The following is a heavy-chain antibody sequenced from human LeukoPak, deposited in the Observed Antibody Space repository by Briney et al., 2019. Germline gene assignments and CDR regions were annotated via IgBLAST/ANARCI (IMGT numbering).Heavy chain of an antibody. V-gene: IGHV3-74*01. D-gene: IGHD3-10*01. Sequence: AGGSLRLSCAASGFTFSSYWMHWVRQAPGKGLVWVSRNPDGSTTYYADSVKGRITISRDNAKNTLYLQMNSLRAEDTAVYYCVRGVADSYGQFDNWGQGTLVTVSS. CDR2: NPDGSTT. CDR3: VRGVADSYGQFDN. J-gene: IGHJ4*02. CDR1: GFTFSSYW.